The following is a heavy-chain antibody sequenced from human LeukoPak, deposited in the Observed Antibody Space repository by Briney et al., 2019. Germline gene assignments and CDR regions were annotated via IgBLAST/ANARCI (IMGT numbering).Heavy chain of an antibody. CDR2: ISGSGTTI. CDR3: ARPGWVLVTATFLDY. D-gene: IGHD2-15*01. J-gene: IGHJ4*02. Sequence: PGGSLRLSCAASGFTFSDYYMSWIRQALGKGLEWISYISGSGTTIYYADSVKGRFTISRDNAKNSLYLQMNSLRAEDTAVYYCARPGWVLVTATFLDYWGQGALVTVSS. CDR1: GFTFSDYY. V-gene: IGHV3-11*01.